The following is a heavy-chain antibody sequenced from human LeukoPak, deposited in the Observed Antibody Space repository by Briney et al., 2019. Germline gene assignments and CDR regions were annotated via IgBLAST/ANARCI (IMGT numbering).Heavy chain of an antibody. J-gene: IGHJ4*02. V-gene: IGHV3-15*01. CDR2: IKSKTDGGTT. D-gene: IGHD2-15*01. CDR3: TTKTRLGYCSGGSCYGGRGHIDY. CDR1: GFTFSNAW. Sequence: GGSLRLSCAASGFTFSNAWMSWVRQAPGNGLERVGRIKSKTDGGTTDYAAPVKGRFTISRDGSKNTLYLQMNSLKTEDAAVYYCTTKTRLGYCSGGSCYGGRGHIDYWGQGTLVTVSS.